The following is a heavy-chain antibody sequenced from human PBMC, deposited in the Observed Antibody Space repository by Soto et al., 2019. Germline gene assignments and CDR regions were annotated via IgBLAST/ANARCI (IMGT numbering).Heavy chain of an antibody. D-gene: IGHD3-10*01. Sequence: ASVKVSCKASGYTFTGYYMHWVRKAPGQGLGWMGWINPNSGGTNYAQKFQGRVTMTRETSISTAYMELSRLRADDTAVDYCARDRGNYYGSGSYYNEAFDIWGQGTMVTVSS. CDR3: ARDRGNYYGSGSYYNEAFDI. V-gene: IGHV1-2*02. CDR1: GYTFTGYY. J-gene: IGHJ3*02. CDR2: INPNSGGT.